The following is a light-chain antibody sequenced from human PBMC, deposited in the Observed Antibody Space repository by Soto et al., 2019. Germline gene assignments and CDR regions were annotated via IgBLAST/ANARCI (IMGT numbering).Light chain of an antibody. CDR3: ISYTVSRSYV. J-gene: IGLJ1*01. CDR1: SSDVGRYNY. V-gene: IGLV2-14*01. CDR2: SVS. Sequence: QSVLTQPASVSGSPGQSITISCTGTSSDVGRYNYVSWYQHHPGKAPKLVIYSVSNRPSGVSYRFSGSKSGNTASLTISGLQADDEADYYCISYTVSRSYVFGPGTKVTVL.